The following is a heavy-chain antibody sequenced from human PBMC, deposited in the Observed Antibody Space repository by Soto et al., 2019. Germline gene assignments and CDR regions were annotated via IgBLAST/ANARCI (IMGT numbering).Heavy chain of an antibody. V-gene: IGHV4-39*01. CDR2: IFYTGRT. D-gene: IGHD3-22*01. J-gene: IGHJ4*02. CDR3: TRHHPHHYDSSGYFDY. Sequence: QLQMQEPGPGLVKPSETLSLTCTVSDGSISTSSYYWGWIRQSPGKGLEWIGTIFYTGRTYYNPSLESRVTLSVDTSKNQFSLHLTSVTAAYTAVYYCTRHHPHHYDSSGYFDYWGQGTLVTVSS. CDR1: DGSISTSSYY.